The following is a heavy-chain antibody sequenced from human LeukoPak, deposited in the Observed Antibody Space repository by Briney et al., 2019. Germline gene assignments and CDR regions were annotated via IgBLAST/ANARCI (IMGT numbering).Heavy chain of an antibody. CDR3: VPVYCSTTTCYHYFNY. J-gene: IGHJ4*02. CDR1: GSPFSIYG. D-gene: IGHD2-2*01. Sequence: GGSLRLSCAASGSPFSIYGMHWVRQAPGKGLEWVALFSADGINIYYADSVKGRFTISRDNAKDELYLQMNSLTAEDTAVYYCVPVYCSTTTCYHYFNYWGQGTLVTVSS. V-gene: IGHV3-30*03. CDR2: FSADGINI.